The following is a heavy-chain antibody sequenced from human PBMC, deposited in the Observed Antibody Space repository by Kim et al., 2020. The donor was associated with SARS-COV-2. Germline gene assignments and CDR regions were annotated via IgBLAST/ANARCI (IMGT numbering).Heavy chain of an antibody. CDR1: GFTFSSYS. CDR3: ARDPYGGDLVYYYYGMDV. Sequence: GGSLRLSCAASGFTFSSYSMNWVRQAPGKGLEWVSSIRSSSSYIYYADSVKGRFTISRDNAKNSLYLQMNSLRAEDTAVYYCARDPYGGDLVYYYYGMDVWGQGTTVTVSS. V-gene: IGHV3-21*01. J-gene: IGHJ6*02. D-gene: IGHD2-21*01. CDR2: IRSSSSYI.